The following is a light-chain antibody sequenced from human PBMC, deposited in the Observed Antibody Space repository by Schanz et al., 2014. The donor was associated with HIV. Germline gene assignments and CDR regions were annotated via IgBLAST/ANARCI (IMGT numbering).Light chain of an antibody. Sequence: EIVMTQSPATLSVSPGERATLSCRASQSVSSNLAWYQQKPGQAPRLLIYGASRRANGIPDRFSGSGSGTDFTLTSSRLEPEDFAVYYCQHYGSSFGPGTKVDIK. J-gene: IGKJ3*01. CDR2: GAS. CDR1: QSVSSN. V-gene: IGKV3-20*01. CDR3: QHYGSS.